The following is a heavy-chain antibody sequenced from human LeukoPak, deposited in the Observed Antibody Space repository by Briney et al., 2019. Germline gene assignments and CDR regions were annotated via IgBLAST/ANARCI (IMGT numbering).Heavy chain of an antibody. D-gene: IGHD2-2*01. V-gene: IGHV3-53*04. CDR1: GFTVSSNY. J-gene: IGHJ4*02. Sequence: GGALRLSCAASGFTVSSNYMSWVRQAPGKELEWVSVIYSGGSTYYTDSVKGRFTISRHNSKNTLYLQMNSLRAEDTAVYYCVRCSSHWEFDFWGKGARVSVSS. CDR2: IYSGGST. CDR3: VRCSSHWEFDF.